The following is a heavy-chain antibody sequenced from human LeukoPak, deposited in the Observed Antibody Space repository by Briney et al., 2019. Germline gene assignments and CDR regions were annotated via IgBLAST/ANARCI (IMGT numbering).Heavy chain of an antibody. J-gene: IGHJ5*02. CDR2: IWYDGSNK. CDR1: GITFSSFG. CDR3: ARDGTVTAGPFDP. Sequence: GGSLRLSCAARGITFSSFGMHWLRQAPGKGLEWVAFIWYDGSNKYYADSVKGRFTISRDNSKNTLYLQMNSLRAEDTAVYYCARDGTVTAGPFDPWGRGTLVTVSS. D-gene: IGHD4-11*01. V-gene: IGHV3-33*01.